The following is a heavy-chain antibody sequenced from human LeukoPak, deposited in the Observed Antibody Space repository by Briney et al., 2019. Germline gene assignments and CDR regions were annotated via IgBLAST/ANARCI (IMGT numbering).Heavy chain of an antibody. Sequence: SETLSPTCTVSGGSISSSSYYWGWIRQPPGKGLEWIGSIYYSGSTYYNPSLKSRVTISVDTSKNQFSLKLSSVTAADTAVYYCARPRLYCSGGSCYSGNWFDPWGQGTLVTVSS. V-gene: IGHV4-39*01. D-gene: IGHD2-15*01. CDR3: ARPRLYCSGGSCYSGNWFDP. CDR1: GGSISSSSYY. CDR2: IYYSGST. J-gene: IGHJ5*02.